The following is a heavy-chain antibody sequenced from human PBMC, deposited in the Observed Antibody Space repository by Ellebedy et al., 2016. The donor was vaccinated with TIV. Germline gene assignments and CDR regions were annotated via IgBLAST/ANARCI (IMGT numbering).Heavy chain of an antibody. D-gene: IGHD4-11*01. CDR2: IKRKTYGGTP. J-gene: IGHJ5*02. CDR1: GFSFGDYA. V-gene: IGHV3-49*03. Sequence: PGGSLRLXCTESGFSFGDYALSWFRQAPGKGLEWIGFIKRKTYGGTPELAASVKGRFSILRDDSNSVAYLQMKSLKIEDTAVYYCSRHFEGTVDRPANNWFDPWGQGTLVTVSS. CDR3: SRHFEGTVDRPANNWFDP.